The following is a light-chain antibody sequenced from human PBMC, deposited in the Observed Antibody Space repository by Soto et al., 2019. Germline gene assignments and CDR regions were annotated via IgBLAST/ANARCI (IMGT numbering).Light chain of an antibody. CDR2: DVN. CDR3: LSYAGSYNFV. J-gene: IGLJ1*01. V-gene: IGLV2-11*01. Sequence: QSALTQPSSVCGSPGQSITISCTGSSSDVGAYNYVSWYQQHPGQAPKFMIYDVNKRPSGVSHRFSGSKSGNTASLTISGLQAEDEADYYCLSYAGSYNFVFGAGTKLTVL. CDR1: SSDVGAYNY.